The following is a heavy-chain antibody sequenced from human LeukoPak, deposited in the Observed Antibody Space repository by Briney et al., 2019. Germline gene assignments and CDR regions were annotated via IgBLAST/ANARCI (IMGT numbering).Heavy chain of an antibody. D-gene: IGHD3-3*01. V-gene: IGHV1-69*05. CDR3: ARELRFLEWLSQTNYYYYYYMDV. J-gene: IGHJ6*03. CDR2: IIPIFGTA. Sequence: SSVKVSCKAYGGTFSSYAISWVRQAPGQGPEWMGRIIPIFGTANYAQKFQGRVTITTDESTSTAYMELSSLRSEDTAVYYCARELRFLEWLSQTNYYYYYYMDVWGKGTTVTVSS. CDR1: GGTFSSYA.